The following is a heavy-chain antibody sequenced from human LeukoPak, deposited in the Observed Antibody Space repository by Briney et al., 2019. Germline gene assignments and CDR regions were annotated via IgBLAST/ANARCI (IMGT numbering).Heavy chain of an antibody. D-gene: IGHD6-19*01. CDR3: ARAQAVAGLNWFDP. CDR1: GYTFTGYY. CDR2: INPNSGGT. Sequence: ASVKVSCKASGYTFTGYYMHWVRQAPGQGLEWMGWINPNSGGTNYAQKFQGRVTMTRDTSISTAYMELSRLRSDDTAVYYCARAQAVAGLNWFDPWGQGTLVTVSS. V-gene: IGHV1-2*02. J-gene: IGHJ5*02.